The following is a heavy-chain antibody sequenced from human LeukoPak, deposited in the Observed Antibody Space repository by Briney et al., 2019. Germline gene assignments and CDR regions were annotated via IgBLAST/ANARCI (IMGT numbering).Heavy chain of an antibody. CDR3: ARIIAAADYSTYFFDY. CDR1: GFTFSSYW. J-gene: IGHJ4*02. D-gene: IGHD6-13*01. V-gene: IGHV3-7*01. Sequence: GGSLRLSCAASGFTFSSYWMSWVRQAPGKGLEWVDNIKQDGSEKYYVDSVKGRFTISRDNAKNSLYLQMNSLGAEDTAVYYCARIIAAADYSTYFFDYWGQGTLVTVSS. CDR2: IKQDGSEK.